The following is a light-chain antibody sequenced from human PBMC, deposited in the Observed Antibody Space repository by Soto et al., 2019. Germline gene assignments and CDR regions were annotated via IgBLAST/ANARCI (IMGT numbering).Light chain of an antibody. J-gene: IGKJ1*01. CDR1: QSISSW. V-gene: IGKV1-5*03. CDR2: KAS. Sequence: DIQMTQSPSTLSASVGDRVTIICRASQSISSWLAWYQQKPGKAPKLLISKASNLDSGVPSRFSGSGSGTEFNRTISSLQPEDFATYYCQQYNSFIWTFGRGTKVDIK. CDR3: QQYNSFIWT.